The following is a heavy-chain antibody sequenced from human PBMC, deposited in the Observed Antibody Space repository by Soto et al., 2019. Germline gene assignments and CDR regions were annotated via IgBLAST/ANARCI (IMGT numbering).Heavy chain of an antibody. CDR2: INSDGTSA. CDR1: GFTFRSYW. D-gene: IGHD1-1*01. Sequence: EVQLVESGGGLVEPGGSLRLSCAASGFTFRSYWMHWVRQAPGKGLVWVSRINSDGTSATYADSVQGRFTVSRDNVKNRRTLQRTSPRVEDMAVYCCVVAPGQLGAWDYYFYRDVSGIWTTVTVSS. J-gene: IGHJ6*03. CDR3: VVAPGQLGAWDYYFYRDV. V-gene: IGHV3-74*01.